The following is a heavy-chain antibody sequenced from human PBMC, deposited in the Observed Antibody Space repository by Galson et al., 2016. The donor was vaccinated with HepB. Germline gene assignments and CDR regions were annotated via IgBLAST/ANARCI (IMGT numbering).Heavy chain of an antibody. CDR1: GFTFSRSG. V-gene: IGHV3-33*01. Sequence: SLRLSCAASGFTFSRSGMHWVRQAPGKGLEWVALIWSDGSNKYYADSVKGRFTISRDNSKNTAYLQMNSLRPEDRAVYYCAREAGIAAAATYDYWGQGTLVTVSS. D-gene: IGHD6-13*01. J-gene: IGHJ4*02. CDR3: AREAGIAAAATYDY. CDR2: IWSDGSNK.